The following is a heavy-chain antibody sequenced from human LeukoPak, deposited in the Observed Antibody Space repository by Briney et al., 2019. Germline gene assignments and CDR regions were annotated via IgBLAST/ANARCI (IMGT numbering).Heavy chain of an antibody. Sequence: SETLSLTCTVSGGSISSGNYFWYWVRQHPGKGLEWIGHIFTSGSTYYNPSLKSRVTISLDRSKNQFSLNLRSVTAADTAVYYCAKDSVAGATHYFDHWGQGTLVAVSS. J-gene: IGHJ4*02. CDR3: AKDSVAGATHYFDH. D-gene: IGHD1-26*01. CDR1: GGSISSGNYF. CDR2: IFTSGST. V-gene: IGHV4-31*03.